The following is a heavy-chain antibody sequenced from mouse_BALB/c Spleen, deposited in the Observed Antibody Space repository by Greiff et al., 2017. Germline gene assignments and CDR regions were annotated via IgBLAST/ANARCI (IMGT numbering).Heavy chain of an antibody. D-gene: IGHD1-1*01. V-gene: IGHV5-17*02. Sequence: EVQLVESGGGLVQPGGSRKLSCAASGFTFSSFGMHWVRQAPEKGLEWVAYISSGSSTIYYADTVKGRFTISRDNPKNTLFLQMTSRRSEDTAMYYCARNTPYYYGSSYYAMDYWGQGTSVTVSS. CDR1: GFTFSSFG. CDR3: ARNTPYYYGSSYYAMDY. CDR2: ISSGSSTI. J-gene: IGHJ4*01.